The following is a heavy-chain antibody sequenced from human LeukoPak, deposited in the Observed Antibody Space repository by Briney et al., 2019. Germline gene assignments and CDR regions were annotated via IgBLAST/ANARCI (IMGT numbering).Heavy chain of an antibody. CDR2: IHYSGST. D-gene: IGHD6-19*01. Sequence: GSLRLSCAASGFTFSSYEMNWVRQAPGKGLEWIGYIHYSGSTNYNPSLKSRVTISVDKSKNQFSLKLSSVTAADTAVYYCARGSLSAGIAVAATGYYFDYWGQGTLVTVSS. J-gene: IGHJ4*02. V-gene: IGHV4-59*12. CDR1: GFTFSSYE. CDR3: ARGSLSAGIAVAATGYYFDY.